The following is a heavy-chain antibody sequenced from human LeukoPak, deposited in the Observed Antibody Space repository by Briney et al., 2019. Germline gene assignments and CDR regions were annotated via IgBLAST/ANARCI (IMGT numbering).Heavy chain of an antibody. CDR3: ARVFFGAFDI. D-gene: IGHD2-21*01. J-gene: IGHJ3*02. V-gene: IGHV3-21*01. CDR1: GFTFSSYS. Sequence: PGGSLRLSCAASGFTFSSYSMNWVRQAPGKGLEWVSSISSSSSYIYYADSVKGRFTISRDTAKNSLYLQMNSLRAEDTAVYYCARVFFGAFDIWGQGTMVTVSS. CDR2: ISSSSSYI.